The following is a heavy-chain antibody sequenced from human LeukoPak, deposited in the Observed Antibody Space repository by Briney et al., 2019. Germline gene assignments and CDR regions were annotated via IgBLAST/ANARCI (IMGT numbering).Heavy chain of an antibody. D-gene: IGHD4-23*01. CDR1: GFSFNKFG. J-gene: IGHJ4*02. CDR3: AKELGTTVDDFDD. V-gene: IGHV3-30*18. Sequence: GGSLRLSCVVSGFSFNKFGMHWFRQAPGKGLEWVAVIAYDGSRTYYVDSVKGRFTISRDNSKNTVYLQMNDLRLDDTAVYYCAKELGTTVDDFDDWGQGTLVIVSS. CDR2: IAYDGSRT.